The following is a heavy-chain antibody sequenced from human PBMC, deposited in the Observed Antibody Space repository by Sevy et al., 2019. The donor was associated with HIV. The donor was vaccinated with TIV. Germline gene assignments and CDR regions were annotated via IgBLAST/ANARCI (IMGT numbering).Heavy chain of an antibody. CDR3: GRGSSGVVPA. V-gene: IGHV3-74*01. CDR1: RITFNSDY. Sequence: GGSLRLSCAASRITFNSDYMHWVRQAPGKGLVWVSHVNSDGYWTGYADSVKGRFTISRDNAKNTLYLEMRSLTVEDTAVYYCGRGSSGVVPAWGQGTLVTVSS. CDR2: VNSDGYWT. J-gene: IGHJ5*02. D-gene: IGHD2-21*01.